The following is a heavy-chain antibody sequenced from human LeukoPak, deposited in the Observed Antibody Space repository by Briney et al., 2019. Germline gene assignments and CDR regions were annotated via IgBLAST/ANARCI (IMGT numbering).Heavy chain of an antibody. CDR2: ISGSGGST. CDR3: AKDHDTVTTSFAFDY. V-gene: IGHV3-23*01. J-gene: IGHJ4*02. Sequence: PGGSLRLSCAASGFTFSSYAMSWVRQAPGKGLEWVSAISGSGGSTYYADSVEGRFTISRDNSKNTLYLQMNSLRAEDTAVYYCAKDHDTVTTSFAFDYWGQGTLVTVSS. D-gene: IGHD4-17*01. CDR1: GFTFSSYA.